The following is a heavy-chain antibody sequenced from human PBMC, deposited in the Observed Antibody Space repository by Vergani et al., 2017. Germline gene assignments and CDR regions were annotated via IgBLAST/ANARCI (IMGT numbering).Heavy chain of an antibody. CDR1: GFTFSSSE. J-gene: IGHJ3*02. V-gene: IGHV3-48*03. D-gene: IGHD3-22*01. Sequence: EVQLVESGGGLVQPGGSLRLSCAASGFTFSSSEMHWVRQAPGKGLEWVSYISGSGTTIYYADSVKGRFTISRDNAQNSLYLRMNGLRAEDTAVYYCARKGITYYYESSSYTPRGAFDIWGRGIMVTVAS. CDR3: ARKGITYYYESSSYTPRGAFDI. CDR2: ISGSGTTI.